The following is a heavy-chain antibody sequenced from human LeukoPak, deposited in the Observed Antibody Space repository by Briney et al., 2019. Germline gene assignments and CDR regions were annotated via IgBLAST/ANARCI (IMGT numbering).Heavy chain of an antibody. CDR2: LDPEDGET. D-gene: IGHD2-21*02. V-gene: IGHV1-24*01. J-gene: IGHJ4*02. CDR1: GYTGTELS. CDR3: AVDTGAYCGGDCPGY. Sequence: ASVKVSCKVSGYTGTELSMHWVRQAPGKGLEWMGGLDPEDGETIYAQKFQGRVTMTEDTSTDTAYMELSSLRSEDTAVYYCAVDTGAYCGGDCPGYWGQGTLVTVSS.